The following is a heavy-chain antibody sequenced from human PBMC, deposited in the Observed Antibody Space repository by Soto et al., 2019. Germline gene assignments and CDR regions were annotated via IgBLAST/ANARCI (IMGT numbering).Heavy chain of an antibody. CDR2: ISGSGGST. Sequence: GGSLRLSCAASGFTFSSYAMSWVRQAPGKGLEWVSAISGSGGSTYYADSVKGRFTISRDNSKNTLYLQMSSLRAEDTAVYYCAKDRTAAASRLWFDPWGQGTLVTVSS. D-gene: IGHD6-13*01. CDR3: AKDRTAAASRLWFDP. J-gene: IGHJ5*02. CDR1: GFTFSSYA. V-gene: IGHV3-23*01.